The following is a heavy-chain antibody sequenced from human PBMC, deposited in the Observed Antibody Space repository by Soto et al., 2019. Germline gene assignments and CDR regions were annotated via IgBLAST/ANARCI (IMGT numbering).Heavy chain of an antibody. CDR2: IYRSGST. V-gene: IGHV4-61*01. J-gene: IGHJ6*02. Sequence: SDTLSLTCTVSGGSISSGNYYWNWIRQTPGKGLEWIGYIYRSGSTKYNPSLKSRVTISLDTSKNQFSLKLSSVTAADTAVYYCARSYDSSGYYYYAMDVWGQGTTVNVSS. CDR1: GGSISSGNYY. CDR3: ARSYDSSGYYYYAMDV. D-gene: IGHD3-22*01.